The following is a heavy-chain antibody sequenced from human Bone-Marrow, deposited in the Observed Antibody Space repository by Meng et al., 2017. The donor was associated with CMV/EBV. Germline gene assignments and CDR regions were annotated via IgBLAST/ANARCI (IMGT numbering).Heavy chain of an antibody. CDR1: GFIFSDRY. CDR3: ARGSPATRYFDL. Sequence: GGSLRLSCAASGFIFSDRYMDWLRQAPGKGLEWVARSRNKASSYTTEYAASVKGRFTIPREESENSLYLQLNSLQAEDTAVYYCARGSPATRYFDLWGRDTLVTVSS. CDR2: SRNKASSYTT. J-gene: IGHJ2*01. D-gene: IGHD1-1*01. V-gene: IGHV3-72*01.